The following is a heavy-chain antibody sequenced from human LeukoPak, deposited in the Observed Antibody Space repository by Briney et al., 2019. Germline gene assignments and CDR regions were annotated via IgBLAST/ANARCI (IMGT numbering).Heavy chain of an antibody. CDR1: GFTFSNDW. CDR2: IKPDGSEG. Sequence: GGTLRLSCAASGFTFSNDWMTGVRQAPAKGLEWVANIKPDGSEGVYVGAGKDRSTISREHAKNSLFMQLNSLRVEDTALYSRATDPWHYESSGDGYGAFDIWGQGTMVTVSS. CDR3: ATDPWHYESSGDGYGAFDI. V-gene: IGHV3-7*01. D-gene: IGHD3-22*01. J-gene: IGHJ3*02.